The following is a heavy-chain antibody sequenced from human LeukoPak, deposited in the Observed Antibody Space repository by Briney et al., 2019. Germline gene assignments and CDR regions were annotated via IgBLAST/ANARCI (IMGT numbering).Heavy chain of an antibody. D-gene: IGHD6-25*01. CDR3: ARGSGLGYSGFYNWFDP. CDR2: INHSGST. CDR1: GGSFSGYY. Sequence: SETLSLTCAVYGGSFSGYYWSWIRQPPGKGLEWLGEINHSGSTNYNPSLKSRVTISVDTSKNQFSLKLSSVTAADTAVYYCARGSGLGYSGFYNWFDPWGQGTLVTVSS. V-gene: IGHV4-34*01. J-gene: IGHJ5*02.